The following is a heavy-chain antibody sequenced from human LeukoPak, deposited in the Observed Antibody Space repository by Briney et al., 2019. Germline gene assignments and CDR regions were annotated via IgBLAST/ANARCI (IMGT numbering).Heavy chain of an antibody. CDR3: ARVYDFWSGYFRALNWFDP. CDR1: GGSISSYY. D-gene: IGHD3-3*01. J-gene: IGHJ5*02. V-gene: IGHV4-59*12. Sequence: SETLSLTCTVSGGSISSYYWSWIRQPPGKGLEWIGYIYYSGSTYYNPSLKSRVTISVDTSKNQFSLKLSSVTAADTAVYYCARVYDFWSGYFRALNWFDPWGQGTLVTVSS. CDR2: IYYSGST.